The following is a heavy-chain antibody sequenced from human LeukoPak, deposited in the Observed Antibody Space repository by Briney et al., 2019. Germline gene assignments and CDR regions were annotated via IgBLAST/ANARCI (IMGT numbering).Heavy chain of an antibody. J-gene: IGHJ3*02. Sequence: PSETLSLTCTVSGGSISSYYWSWIRQPPGKGLEWIGYIYHSGSTYYNPSLKSRVTISVDRSKNQFSLKLSSVTAADTAVYYCARGIAAASERALDIWGQGTMVTVSS. CDR1: GGSISSYY. D-gene: IGHD6-13*01. V-gene: IGHV4-59*12. CDR2: IYHSGST. CDR3: ARGIAAASERALDI.